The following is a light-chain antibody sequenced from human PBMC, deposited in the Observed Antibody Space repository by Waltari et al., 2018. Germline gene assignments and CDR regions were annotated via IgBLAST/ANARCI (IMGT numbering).Light chain of an antibody. J-gene: IGLJ3*02. V-gene: IGLV3-21*01. CDR1: RIGGKS. CDR2: EDS. CDR3: QIWDSSGEQWV. Sequence: SYVLNQPPSVSVAPGEPATILCGGNRIGGKSVHWYQQKSGRAPVVVISEDSDRPSGTPERISGTNSGNTATLTISRVEVGDEADYFCQIWDSSGEQWVFGGGTRLTV.